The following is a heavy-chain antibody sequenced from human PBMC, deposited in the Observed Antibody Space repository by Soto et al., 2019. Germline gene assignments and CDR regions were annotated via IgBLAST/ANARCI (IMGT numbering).Heavy chain of an antibody. J-gene: IGHJ5*02. CDR1: GYTFTSYA. CDR2: INAGNGNT. D-gene: IGHD3-10*01. V-gene: IGHV1-3*01. Sequence: ASVKVSCKASGYTFTSYAMHWVRQAPGQRLEWMGWINAGNGNTKYSQKFQGRVTITRDTSASTAYMELSSLRSEDTAVYYYARGNPPPPPYYYGSGPLGWFDPWGQGTLVTVSS. CDR3: ARGNPPPPPYYYGSGPLGWFDP.